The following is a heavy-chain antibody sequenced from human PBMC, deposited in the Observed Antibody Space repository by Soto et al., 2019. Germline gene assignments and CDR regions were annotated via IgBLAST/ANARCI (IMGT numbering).Heavy chain of an antibody. CDR2: ISNGDETT. D-gene: IGHD3-16*01. V-gene: IGHV3-11*01. CDR1: GFIFTDYS. Sequence: GGSLRLSCAASGFIFTDYSMTWIRQAPGKGLEWVSYISNGDETTHYADSVKGRFIVSRDNAKKVLFLQMSGLRVDDTAVYFCATYTAFAKYYFDYWDRGTLVTVSS. CDR3: ATYTAFAKYYFDY. J-gene: IGHJ4*02.